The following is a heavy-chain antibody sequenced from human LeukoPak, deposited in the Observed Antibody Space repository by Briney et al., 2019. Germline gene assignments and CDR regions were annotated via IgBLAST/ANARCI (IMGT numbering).Heavy chain of an antibody. Sequence: GGSLRLSCAASGFTVSTNCMSWVRQAPGKGLEWVSVIHSGGSIYYADSVKGRFTLSRDNSKNTLYLQMNSLRAEDSAVYYCARDTPAAGTRYFDYWGQGTLVTVSS. J-gene: IGHJ4*02. CDR1: GFTVSTNC. V-gene: IGHV3-66*01. CDR3: ARDTPAAGTRYFDY. D-gene: IGHD6-13*01. CDR2: IHSGGSI.